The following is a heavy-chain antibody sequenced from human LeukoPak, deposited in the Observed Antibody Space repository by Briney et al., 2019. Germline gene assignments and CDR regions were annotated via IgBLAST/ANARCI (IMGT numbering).Heavy chain of an antibody. CDR3: ASGPRHSSGYYYVA. CDR1: GGTFSSYA. D-gene: IGHD3-22*01. J-gene: IGHJ5*02. V-gene: IGHV1-69*05. CDR2: IIPIFGTA. Sequence: GASVKVSCKASGGTFSSYAISWVRQAPGQGLEWMGGIIPIFGTANYAQKFQGRVTITTDESTSTAYMELSSLRSEDTAVYYCASGPRHSSGYYYVAWGQGTLVTVSS.